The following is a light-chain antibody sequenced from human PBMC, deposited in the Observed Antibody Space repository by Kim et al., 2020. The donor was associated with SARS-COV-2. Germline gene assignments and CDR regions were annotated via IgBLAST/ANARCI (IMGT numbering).Light chain of an antibody. CDR1: RYNVDKQG. J-gene: IGLJ3*02. V-gene: IGLV10-54*01. CDR3: TALDNGLGAWV. Sequence: TARLTRTGKRYNVDKQGAAWRQRNQGQPRKLLSYRDDSRPSGISEKFSASRSVNTASLTITGLQPEDEADYFCTALDNGLGAWVFGGGTQLTVL. CDR2: RDD.